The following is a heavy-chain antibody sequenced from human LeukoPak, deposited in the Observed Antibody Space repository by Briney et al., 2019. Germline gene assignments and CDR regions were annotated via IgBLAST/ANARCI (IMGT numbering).Heavy chain of an antibody. Sequence: GGSLRLSCAASGSAFRNYGVNWVRQAPGKGLEWVSGVGSAGETYSADSMKGRLTLSRDNYQNTLNLQMNSLTGDDTAVYYCAAGRFGSGWDSWGQGTLVTVSS. J-gene: IGHJ4*02. CDR1: GSAFRNYG. D-gene: IGHD6-19*01. CDR2: VGSAGET. V-gene: IGHV3-23*01. CDR3: AAGRFGSGWDS.